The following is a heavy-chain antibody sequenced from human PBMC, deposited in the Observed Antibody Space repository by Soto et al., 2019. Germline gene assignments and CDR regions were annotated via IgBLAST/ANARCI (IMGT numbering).Heavy chain of an antibody. Sequence: QLQLQESGPGLVKPSETLSLTCTVAGGSISVSSYYWDWIRKSPGKGLGWIGSIFYSGNKYYSPSLKSRVTMSVDTSKNQFSLKLSFVTAADTAVYYCARHRGDYGYEDYYGMDVWGQGTTVTVSS. D-gene: IGHD4-17*01. J-gene: IGHJ6*02. CDR2: IFYSGNK. CDR3: ARHRGDYGYEDYYGMDV. CDR1: GGSISVSSYY. V-gene: IGHV4-39*01.